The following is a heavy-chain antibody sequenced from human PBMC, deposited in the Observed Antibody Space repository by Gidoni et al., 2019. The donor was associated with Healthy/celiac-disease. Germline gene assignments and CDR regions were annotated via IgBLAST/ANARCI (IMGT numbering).Heavy chain of an antibody. CDR1: GFSLSTSGMR. J-gene: IGHJ5*02. CDR3: ARSYYDSSGHNWFDP. V-gene: IGHV2-70*04. Sequence: QVTLKESGPALVKPTQTLTLTCTFSGFSLSTSGMRVSWIRQPTGKALEWLARIDWDDDKFYSTSLKTRLTISKDTSKNQVVLTMTNMDPVDTATYYCARSYYDSSGHNWFDPWGQGTLVTVSS. D-gene: IGHD3-22*01. CDR2: IDWDDDK.